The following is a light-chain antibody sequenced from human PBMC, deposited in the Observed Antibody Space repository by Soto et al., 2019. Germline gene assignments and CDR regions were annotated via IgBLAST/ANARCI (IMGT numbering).Light chain of an antibody. CDR3: CPYAGDSTWV. J-gene: IGLJ3*02. Sequence: QSARTQPASVSGSPGQSITISCTGSRNDIGSFRFVSWYQQHPGKAPKLIIYEAIKRPSGVSDRFSASKSGNTASLTISGLQAEDEADYYCCPYAGDSTWVFGGGTQLTVL. CDR1: RNDIGSFRF. CDR2: EAI. V-gene: IGLV2-23*01.